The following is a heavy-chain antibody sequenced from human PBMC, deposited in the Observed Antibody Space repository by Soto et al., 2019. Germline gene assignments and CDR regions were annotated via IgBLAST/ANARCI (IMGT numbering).Heavy chain of an antibody. D-gene: IGHD1-7*01. CDR1: GFTFSDHW. Sequence: PGGSLRLSCAASGFTFSDHWMHWVRQAPGEGLVWVSRINTDGSTTSYADSVKGRFTISRDNSKNTLYLQMNSLRAEDTAVYYCAKDRTELPPSSYYYYGMDVWGQGTTVTVSS. CDR2: INTDGSTT. J-gene: IGHJ6*02. V-gene: IGHV3-74*01. CDR3: AKDRTELPPSSYYYYGMDV.